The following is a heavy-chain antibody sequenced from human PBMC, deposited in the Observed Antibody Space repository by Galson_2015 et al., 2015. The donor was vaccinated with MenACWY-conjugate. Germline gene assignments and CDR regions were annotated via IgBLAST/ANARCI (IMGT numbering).Heavy chain of an antibody. CDR3: AKDLGGVDGYLRGMDV. V-gene: IGHV3-30*18. J-gene: IGHJ6*02. CDR1: GFTVGSYC. D-gene: IGHD3-22*01. CDR2: ISYDGSNK. Sequence: SLRIACEAPGFTVGSYCRHWVHQYPGKGLVWVADISYDGSNKYYAESVKRRFTISRDNSKTTRYLQMNSLRGEYTAVYYCAKDLGGVDGYLRGMDVWGQGTTVTVSS.